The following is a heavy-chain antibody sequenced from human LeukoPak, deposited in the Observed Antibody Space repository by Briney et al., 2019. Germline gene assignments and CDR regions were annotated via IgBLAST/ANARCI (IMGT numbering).Heavy chain of an antibody. D-gene: IGHD2/OR15-2a*01. Sequence: GGSLRLSCAASGVTLSSYAMSWIRQAPGKGLECVAYIYPGGGVIYYADSVKGRFTIFRDNTKNSLYLQMSSLRAEDTAIYYCARDYHNKGHDYWGPGTLVTVSS. V-gene: IGHV3-11*01. J-gene: IGHJ4*02. CDR2: IYPGGGVI. CDR3: ARDYHNKGHDY. CDR1: GVTLSSYA.